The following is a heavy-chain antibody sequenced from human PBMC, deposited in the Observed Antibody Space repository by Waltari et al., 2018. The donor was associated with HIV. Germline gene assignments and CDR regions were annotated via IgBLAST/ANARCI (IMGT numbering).Heavy chain of an antibody. CDR3: AREYVAAAGYFYGLDV. V-gene: IGHV4-61*02. CDR2: ISTSGGA. CDR1: GGPISGGPYY. Sequence: QVQLQESGPGLVKPSQTLSLSCSVSGGPISGGPYYWSWIRQPAGKGLEWIGRISTSGGANYNYALRSRVTISIDTSSNQFSLKLNSVAAADTAVYFCAREYVAAAGYFYGLDVWGQGTTVTASS. J-gene: IGHJ6*02. D-gene: IGHD6-13*01.